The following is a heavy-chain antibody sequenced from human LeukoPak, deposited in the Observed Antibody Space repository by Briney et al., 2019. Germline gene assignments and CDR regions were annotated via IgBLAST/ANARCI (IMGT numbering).Heavy chain of an antibody. Sequence: PSETLSLTCTVSGGSISSYYWSWIRQPAGKGLEWIGRVYTSGSTNYNPSLKSRVTMSVDTSKNQFSLKLSSVTAADTAAYYCAGIRFLEWSSPTNAFDIWGQGTMVTVSS. CDR1: GGSISSYY. J-gene: IGHJ3*02. CDR2: VYTSGST. CDR3: AGIRFLEWSSPTNAFDI. V-gene: IGHV4-4*07. D-gene: IGHD3-3*01.